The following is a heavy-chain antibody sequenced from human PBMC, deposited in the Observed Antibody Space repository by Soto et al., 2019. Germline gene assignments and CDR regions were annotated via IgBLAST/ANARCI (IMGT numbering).Heavy chain of an antibody. CDR1: GFTFADYA. D-gene: IGHD2-2*01. CDR3: TKYRPTRPYVYYGMDV. V-gene: IGHV3-49*03. J-gene: IGHJ6*02. CDR2: IRNKAYGATT. Sequence: GGSLRLSCATSGFTFADYAISWSRQAPGKGLEWVGVIRNKAYGATTDYAASVKGRFSISRDDSKSIAYLQMNSLKSEDTGVYYGTKYRPTRPYVYYGMDVWSHGTTVTVSS.